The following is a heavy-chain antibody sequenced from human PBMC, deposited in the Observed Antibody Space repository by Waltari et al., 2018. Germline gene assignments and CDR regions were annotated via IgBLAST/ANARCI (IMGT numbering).Heavy chain of an antibody. CDR1: GGSISSSSYY. V-gene: IGHV4-39*07. CDR3: ARDNRQIAAGTDYYFDY. Sequence: QLQLQESGPGLVKPSETLSLTCTVSGGSISSSSYYWGWIRQPPGKGLEWIGSIYYSGSTYYNPSLKSRVTISVDTSKNQFSLKLSSVTAADTAVYYCARDNRQIAAGTDYYFDYWGQGTLVTVSS. D-gene: IGHD6-13*01. J-gene: IGHJ4*02. CDR2: IYYSGST.